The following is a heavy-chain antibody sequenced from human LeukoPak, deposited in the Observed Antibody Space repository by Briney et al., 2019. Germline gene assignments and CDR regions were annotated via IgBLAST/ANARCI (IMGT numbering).Heavy chain of an antibody. CDR2: INHSGST. Sequence: PSETLSLTCAVYGGSFSGYYWSWIRQPPGKGLEWIGEINHSGSTNYNPSLKSRVTISVDTSKNQFSLKLSSVTAADTAVYYCARGLRLGELLPFDYWGQGTLVTVSS. V-gene: IGHV4-34*01. D-gene: IGHD3-10*01. J-gene: IGHJ4*02. CDR1: GGSFSGYY. CDR3: ARGLRLGELLPFDY.